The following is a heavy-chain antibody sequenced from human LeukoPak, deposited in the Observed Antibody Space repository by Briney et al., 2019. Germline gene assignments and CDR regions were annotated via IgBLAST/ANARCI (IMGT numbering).Heavy chain of an antibody. J-gene: IGHJ3*02. V-gene: IGHV1-2*02. CDR1: GYTFTGYY. D-gene: IGHD2-21*02. CDR3: ARNCGGDCYNDAFGI. CDR2: INPNSGGT. Sequence: ASVKVSCKASGYTFTGYYMHWVRQAPGQGLEWVGWINPNSGGTNYAQKFQGRVTMTRDTSISTAYMELSRLRSDDTAVYYCARNCGGDCYNDAFGIWGQGTMVTVSS.